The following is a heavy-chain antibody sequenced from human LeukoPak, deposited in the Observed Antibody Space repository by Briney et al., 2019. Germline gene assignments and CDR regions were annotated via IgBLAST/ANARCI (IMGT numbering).Heavy chain of an antibody. CDR1: EFTFSSYS. Sequence: GGSLRLSCAASEFTFSSYSMNWVRQAPGKGLEWVSSISSSSSYIYYADSVKGRFTISRDNAKNSLYLQMNSLRAEDTAVYYCAASRSYVAPIDYWGQGTLVTVSS. J-gene: IGHJ4*02. CDR2: ISSSSSYI. CDR3: AASRSYVAPIDY. V-gene: IGHV3-21*01. D-gene: IGHD1-26*01.